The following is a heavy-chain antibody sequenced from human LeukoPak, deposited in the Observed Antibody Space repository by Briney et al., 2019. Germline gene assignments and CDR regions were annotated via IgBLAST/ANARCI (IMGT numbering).Heavy chain of an antibody. D-gene: IGHD6-13*01. CDR3: ARDGLFYSSSGYGNFDY. Sequence: SETLSLTCTVSGGSISSSSYYWGCNRQPPGKGLEWTGSINDSGSTYYNPSLKSRVTISVDTSKNQFSLKLSSVTAADTAVYYCARDGLFYSSSGYGNFDYWGQGTLVTVSS. V-gene: IGHV4-39*07. CDR2: INDSGST. J-gene: IGHJ4*02. CDR1: GGSISSSSYY.